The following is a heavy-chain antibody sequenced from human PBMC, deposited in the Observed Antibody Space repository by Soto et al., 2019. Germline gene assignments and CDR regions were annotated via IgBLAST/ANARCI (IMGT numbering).Heavy chain of an antibody. CDR2: IYTTGST. Sequence: PSETLCITCTVSGCSISNYYLSWIRQPAGKGLEWIGRIYTTGSTHYNPSLKSRVTLSIDMSKNQFSLKLNSVTAADTAVYYCARELPSIYEILTGHFDHWGQGTLVTVPS. CDR3: ARELPSIYEILTGHFDH. J-gene: IGHJ4*02. D-gene: IGHD3-9*01. CDR1: GCSISNYY. V-gene: IGHV4-4*07.